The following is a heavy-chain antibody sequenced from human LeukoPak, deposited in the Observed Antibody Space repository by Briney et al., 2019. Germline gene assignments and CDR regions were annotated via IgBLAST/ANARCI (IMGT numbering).Heavy chain of an antibody. CDR1: GDSVSSNSAA. Sequence: SQTLSLTCAISGDSVSSNSAAWNWIRQSPSRCLEWLGRTYYRSKWYNDYAVSVKSRITINPDTSKNQFSLQLNSVTPEDTAVYYCARDSPTYNWNYEGLGWFDPWGQGTLVTVSS. CDR2: TYYRSKWYN. D-gene: IGHD1-7*01. V-gene: IGHV6-1*01. J-gene: IGHJ5*02. CDR3: ARDSPTYNWNYEGLGWFDP.